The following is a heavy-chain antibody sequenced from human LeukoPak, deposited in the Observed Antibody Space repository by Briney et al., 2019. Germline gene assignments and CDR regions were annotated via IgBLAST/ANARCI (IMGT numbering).Heavy chain of an antibody. D-gene: IGHD3-10*01. CDR1: GFTFSSYW. CDR2: IKQDGSEK. CDR3: AKGAFRDQVQGYYYMDV. Sequence: PGGSLRLSCAASGFTFSSYWMSWVLQAPGKGLEWVANIKQDGSEKYYVDSVKGRFIIPRDNAKNSLYLQMNSLRAEDTAVYYCAKGAFRDQVQGYYYMDVWGKGTTVTVSS. V-gene: IGHV3-7*01. J-gene: IGHJ6*03.